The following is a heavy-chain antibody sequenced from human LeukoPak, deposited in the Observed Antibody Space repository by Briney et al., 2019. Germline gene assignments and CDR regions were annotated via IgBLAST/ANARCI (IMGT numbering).Heavy chain of an antibody. CDR1: GFTFSSYE. Sequence: GGSLRLSCAASGFTFSSYEMNWVRQAPGKGLEWVSYISSSGSTIYYADSVKGRFTISRDNAKSSLYLQMNSLRAEDTAVYYCARGFVGQQLPWGQGTLVTVSS. D-gene: IGHD6-13*01. CDR3: ARGFVGQQLP. CDR2: ISSSGSTI. J-gene: IGHJ5*02. V-gene: IGHV3-48*03.